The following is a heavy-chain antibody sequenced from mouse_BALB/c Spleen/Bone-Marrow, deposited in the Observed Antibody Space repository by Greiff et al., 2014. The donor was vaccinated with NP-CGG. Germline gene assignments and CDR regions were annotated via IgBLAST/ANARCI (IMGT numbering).Heavy chain of an antibody. J-gene: IGHJ2*01. Sequence: DVMLVESGGGFVRPGGSRKLSCAASGFTFSSFGMHWVRQAPEKGLEWVAYISSGSYTIYYTDTVKGRFTISRDNPKNTLFLQMTSLRSEDTAMYYCAREKGITYFDYWGQGTTLTVSS. CDR1: GFTFSSFG. D-gene: IGHD2-4*01. CDR3: AREKGITYFDY. CDR2: ISSGSYTI. V-gene: IGHV5-17*02.